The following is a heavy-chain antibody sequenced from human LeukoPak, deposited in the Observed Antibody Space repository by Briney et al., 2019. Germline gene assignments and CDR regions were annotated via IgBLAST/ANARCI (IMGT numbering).Heavy chain of an antibody. CDR2: IYYRGST. CDR1: GDSISSSSYY. V-gene: IGHV4-39*01. D-gene: IGHD3-22*01. J-gene: IGHJ1*01. CDR3: ARRRYYDSTGYLD. Sequence: SETLSLTCTISGDSISSSSYYWGWIRQPPGKGLERIGDIYYRGSTYYSPSLKSRVSIPIDTSNNQFSLTLNSVTAADTALYFCARRRYYDSTGYLDWGQGTLVTVSS.